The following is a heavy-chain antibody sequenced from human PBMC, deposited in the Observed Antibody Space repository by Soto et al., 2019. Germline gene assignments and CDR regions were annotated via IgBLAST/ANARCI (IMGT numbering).Heavy chain of an antibody. CDR3: ATYIVGARTVLDYYYYGMDV. CDR2: FDPEDGET. V-gene: IGHV1-24*01. Sequence: ASVKVSCKVSGYTLTELSMHWVRQAPGKGLEWVGGFDPEDGETIYAQKFQGRVTMTEDTSTDTAYMELSSLRSEDTAVYYCATYIVGARTVLDYYYYGMDVWGQGTTVTVSS. D-gene: IGHD1-26*01. J-gene: IGHJ6*02. CDR1: GYTLTELS.